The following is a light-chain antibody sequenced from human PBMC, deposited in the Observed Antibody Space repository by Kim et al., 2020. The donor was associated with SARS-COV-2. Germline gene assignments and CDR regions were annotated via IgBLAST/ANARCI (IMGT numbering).Light chain of an antibody. CDR1: QSVSSY. Sequence: LSQGERATLSCRASQSVSSYLAWYQQKPGQAPRLLIYDASNRATGIPARFSGSGYGTDFTLTISSLEPEDFAVYYCHQRSNRPLTFGQGTRLEIK. J-gene: IGKJ5*01. V-gene: IGKV3-11*01. CDR2: DAS. CDR3: HQRSNRPLT.